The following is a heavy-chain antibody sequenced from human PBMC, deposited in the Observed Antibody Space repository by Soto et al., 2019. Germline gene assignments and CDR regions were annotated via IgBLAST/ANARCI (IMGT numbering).Heavy chain of an antibody. Sequence: GGSLRLSCAASGFSFSDYVIYRVRQAPGKGLEWVSRISSGVGGSTNYADSVKGRFTISRDNSKNTVFLQMNSLRAEDTAVYYCAKDSRITIFGVAKKEFDYWGQGTLVTVSS. CDR3: AKDSRITIFGVAKKEFDY. CDR2: ISSGVGGST. J-gene: IGHJ4*02. CDR1: GFSFSDYV. D-gene: IGHD3-3*01. V-gene: IGHV3-23*01.